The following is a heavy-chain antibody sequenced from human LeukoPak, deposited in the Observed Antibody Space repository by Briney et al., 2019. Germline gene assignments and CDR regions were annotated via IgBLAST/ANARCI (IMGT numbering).Heavy chain of an antibody. CDR2: ISYDGSNK. V-gene: IGHV3-30*18. CDR3: AKGRVYFDY. J-gene: IGHJ4*02. Sequence: SCKVSGYTLTGLSMHWVRQAPGEGLEWVAVISYDGSNKYYADSVKGRFTISRDNSKNTLYLQMNSLRAEDTAVYYCAKGRVYFDYWGQRTLVTVSS. CDR1: GYTLTGLS.